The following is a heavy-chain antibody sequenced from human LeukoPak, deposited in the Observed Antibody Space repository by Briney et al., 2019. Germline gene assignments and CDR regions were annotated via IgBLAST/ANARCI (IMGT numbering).Heavy chain of an antibody. V-gene: IGHV3-48*01. J-gene: IGHJ4*02. CDR3: ARVGDYYESSGR. CDR2: MSGSGGAI. Sequence: GGSLRHSCVASGLTFRDYSMNWVRQAPGKGLEWLSYMSGSGGAIYYTDSVEGRFTISRDNDKNSLFLQMNSLRAEDTAVYNCARVGDYYESSGRWGQGTLVTVSS. CDR1: GLTFRDYS. D-gene: IGHD3-22*01.